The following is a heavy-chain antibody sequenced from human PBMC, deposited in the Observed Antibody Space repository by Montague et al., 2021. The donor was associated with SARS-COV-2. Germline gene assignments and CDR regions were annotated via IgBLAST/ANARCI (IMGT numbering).Heavy chain of an antibody. D-gene: IGHD4-17*01. J-gene: IGHJ3*02. CDR1: GFIFSSYA. CDR3: AKDLLPDYGDYLSGAFDI. V-gene: IGHV3-23*01. CDR2: ISAGGGRT. Sequence: SLRLSCAGSGFIFSSYAMRWVRQAPGKGLEWVSGISAGGGRTYLADSVKGRFTMSRDNAKSTAYLQMDSLRVEDTAVYYCAKDLLPDYGDYLSGAFDIWGQGTMVTVSS.